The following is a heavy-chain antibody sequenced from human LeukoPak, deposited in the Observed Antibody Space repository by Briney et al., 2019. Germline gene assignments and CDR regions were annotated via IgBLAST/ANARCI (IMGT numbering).Heavy chain of an antibody. V-gene: IGHV1-18*01. CDR2: ISAYSGNT. Sequence: ASVKVSCKASGGTFSSYAISWVRQAPGQRLEWMGWISAYSGNTNYAQKLQGRVTMTTDTSTSTAYMELRSLRSDDTAVYYCARDDYGDYVGDYWGQGTLVTVSS. CDR1: GGTFSSYA. J-gene: IGHJ4*02. D-gene: IGHD4-17*01. CDR3: ARDDYGDYVGDY.